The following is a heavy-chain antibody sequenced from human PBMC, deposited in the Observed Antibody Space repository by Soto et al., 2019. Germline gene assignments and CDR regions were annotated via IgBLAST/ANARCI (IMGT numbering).Heavy chain of an antibody. CDR1: GFTFSSYS. D-gene: IGHD3-16*01. V-gene: IGHV3-15*01. Sequence: GSLRLSCAASGFTFSSYSMNWVRQAPGKGLEWVGRIKSKNDGGTTDYAAPVKGRFTISRDDSKNTVYLQMNSLKTDDTAVYYCTIEGAYPGPDFDYWGQGTLVTVSS. CDR3: TIEGAYPGPDFDY. CDR2: IKSKNDGGTT. J-gene: IGHJ4*02.